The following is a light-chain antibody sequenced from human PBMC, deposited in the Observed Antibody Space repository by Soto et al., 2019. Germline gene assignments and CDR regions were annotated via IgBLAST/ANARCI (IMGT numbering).Light chain of an antibody. Sequence: DIQMTQSPSTLSGSVGDRVTITCRASQTISSWLAWYQQKPGKAPKLLIYKASTLKSGVTSRFSGSGSGTEFTLTISSMQPDDFATYYCKHYNSYSEAFGQGTKVELK. J-gene: IGKJ1*01. CDR1: QTISSW. V-gene: IGKV1-5*03. CDR2: KAS. CDR3: KHYNSYSEA.